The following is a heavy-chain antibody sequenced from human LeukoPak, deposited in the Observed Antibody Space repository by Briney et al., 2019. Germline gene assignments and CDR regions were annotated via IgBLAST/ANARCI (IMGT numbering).Heavy chain of an antibody. CDR3: ARADYGDYGSWFDP. V-gene: IGHV4-39*01. J-gene: IGHJ5*02. CDR2: IYYSGST. Sequence: PSETLSLTCTGSGGSIRSSSYYWGWIRQPPGKGLEWIGSIYYSGSTYYNPSLKSRVTISVDTSKNQFSLKLSSVTAADTAVYYCARADYGDYGSWFDPWGQGTLVTVSS. CDR1: GGSIRSSSYY. D-gene: IGHD4-17*01.